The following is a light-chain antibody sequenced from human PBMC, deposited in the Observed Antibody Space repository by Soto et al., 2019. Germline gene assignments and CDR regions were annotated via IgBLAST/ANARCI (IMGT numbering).Light chain of an antibody. Sequence: EIVMTQSPATLSLSPGERATLSCRASQSVSSNLAWYKQKPGQAPRLLSYGASTRATGIPARFSGSGSGTEFTLTISSLLSEDFAVYYCHQYYKWPLTFGGGTRLEIK. V-gene: IGKV3-15*01. CDR3: HQYYKWPLT. CDR1: QSVSSN. J-gene: IGKJ5*01. CDR2: GAS.